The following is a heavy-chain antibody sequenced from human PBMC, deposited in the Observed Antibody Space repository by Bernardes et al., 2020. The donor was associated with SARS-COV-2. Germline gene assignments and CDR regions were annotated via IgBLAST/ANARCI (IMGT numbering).Heavy chain of an antibody. J-gene: IGHJ5*02. Sequence: SETLSLTCAVYGGSFSGYYWSWIRQPPGKGLEWIGEINHSGSTNYNPSLKSRVTISVDTSKNQFSLKLSSVTAADTAVYYCARGSSGWYTEYNWFDPWGQGTLVTVSS. CDR2: INHSGST. V-gene: IGHV4-34*01. D-gene: IGHD6-19*01. CDR1: GGSFSGYY. CDR3: ARGSSGWYTEYNWFDP.